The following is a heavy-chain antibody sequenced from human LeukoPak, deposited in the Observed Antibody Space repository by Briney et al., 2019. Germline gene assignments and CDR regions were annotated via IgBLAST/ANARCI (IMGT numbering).Heavy chain of an antibody. CDR2: VSAYADNT. V-gene: IGHV1-18*01. J-gene: IGHJ4*02. CDR3: ARDCIGCHGFDY. CDR1: GYTFTSYG. D-gene: IGHD2-15*01. Sequence: ASVKVSCKASGYTFTSYGISWVRQAPGQGLERMGWVSAYADNTNYVQKFQGRVTMTTDTSTSTAYMELRSLRSDDTAVYYCARDCIGCHGFDYWGQGTLVTVSS.